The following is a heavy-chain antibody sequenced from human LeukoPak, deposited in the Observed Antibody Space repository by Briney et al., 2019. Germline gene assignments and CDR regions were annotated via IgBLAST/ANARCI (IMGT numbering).Heavy chain of an antibody. CDR2: IKQDGSEK. D-gene: IGHD2-2*02. Sequence: GGSLRLSCAASGFTFSSYWMSWVRQAPGKGLEWVANIKQDGSEKYYVDSVKGRFTISRDNAKNSLYLQMNSLRAEDTAVYYCAREVYCSTTSCYTGYFQHWGQGTLVTVSS. CDR3: AREVYCSTTSCYTGYFQH. V-gene: IGHV3-7*01. J-gene: IGHJ1*01. CDR1: GFTFSSYW.